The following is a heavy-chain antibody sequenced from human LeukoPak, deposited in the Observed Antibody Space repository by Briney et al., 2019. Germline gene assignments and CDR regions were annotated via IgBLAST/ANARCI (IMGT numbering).Heavy chain of an antibody. V-gene: IGHV3-15*07. Sequence: GGSLRLSCAASGFTFSNAWMNWVRQAPGKGLEWVGRIKSKTDGGTTDFAAPVKGRFTISRDDSKNTLYLQMNSLKTEDTAVYYCTTDTYCDYVWGSYGSDYWGQGTLVTVSS. D-gene: IGHD3-16*01. CDR1: GFTFSNAW. CDR2: IKSKTDGGTT. J-gene: IGHJ4*02. CDR3: TTDTYCDYVWGSYGSDY.